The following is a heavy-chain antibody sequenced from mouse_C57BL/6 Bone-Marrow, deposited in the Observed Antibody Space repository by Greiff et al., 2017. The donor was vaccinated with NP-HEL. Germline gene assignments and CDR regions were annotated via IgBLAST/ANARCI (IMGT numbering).Heavy chain of an antibody. CDR2: ISYDGSN. D-gene: IGHD2-1*01. V-gene: IGHV3-6*01. J-gene: IGHJ1*03. CDR3: AREGGNPYWYFDV. Sequence: EVKLMESGPGLVKPSQSLSLTCSVTGYSITSGYYWNWIRQFPGNKLEWMGYISYDGSNNYNPSLKNRISITRDTSKNQFFLKLNSVTTEDTATYYCAREGGNPYWYFDVWGTGTTVTVSS. CDR1: GYSITSGYY.